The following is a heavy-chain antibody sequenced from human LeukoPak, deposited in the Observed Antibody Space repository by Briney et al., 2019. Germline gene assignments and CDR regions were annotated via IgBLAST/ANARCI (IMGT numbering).Heavy chain of an antibody. CDR1: GFTFSSYW. Sequence: GGSLRLSCAASGFTFSSYWMSWVRQAPGKGLEWVANIKQDGSEKYYVDSVKGRFTISRDNAKNSLYLQMNSLRAEDTAVYYCARADEIYDFWSGYRFDYWGQGTLVTVSS. V-gene: IGHV3-7*01. CDR2: IKQDGSEK. J-gene: IGHJ4*02. D-gene: IGHD3-3*01. CDR3: ARADEIYDFWSGYRFDY.